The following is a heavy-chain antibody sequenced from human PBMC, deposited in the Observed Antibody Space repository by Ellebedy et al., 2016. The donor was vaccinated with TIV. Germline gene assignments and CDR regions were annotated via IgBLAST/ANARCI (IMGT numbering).Heavy chain of an antibody. CDR3: TTDLSGYEDY. J-gene: IGHJ4*02. V-gene: IGHV3-15*01. D-gene: IGHD5-12*01. CDR2: IKSKTDGGTT. CDR1: GFTFSNAW. Sequence: GESLKISXAASGFTFSNAWMSWVRQAPGKGLEWVGRIKSKTDGGTTDYAAPVKGRFTISRDDSKNTLYLQMNSLKTEDTAVYYCTTDLSGYEDYWGQGTLVTVSS.